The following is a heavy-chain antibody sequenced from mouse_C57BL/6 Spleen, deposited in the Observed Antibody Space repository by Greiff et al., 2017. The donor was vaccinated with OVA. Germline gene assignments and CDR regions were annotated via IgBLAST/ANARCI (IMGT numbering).Heavy chain of an antibody. J-gene: IGHJ4*01. V-gene: IGHV7-3*01. CDR3: ARYTDRYGLYYYAMDY. D-gene: IGHD2-2*01. Sequence: DVHLVESGGGLVQPGGSLSLSCAASGFTFTDYYMSWVRQPPGKALEWLGFIRNKANGYTTEYSASVKGRFTISRDTSQSILYLQMHALGAEYSATYYCARYTDRYGLYYYAMDYWGQGTSVTVSA. CDR2: IRNKANGYTT. CDR1: GFTFTDYY.